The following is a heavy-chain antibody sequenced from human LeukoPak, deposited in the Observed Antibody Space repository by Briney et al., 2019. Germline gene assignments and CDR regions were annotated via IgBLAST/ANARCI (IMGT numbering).Heavy chain of an antibody. CDR1: GFTVSSNY. J-gene: IGHJ4*02. CDR3: ARSLLYYYDSSGPEN. D-gene: IGHD3-22*01. CDR2: VYSGGST. V-gene: IGHV3-66*01. Sequence: GGSLRLSCAASGFTVSSNYMSWVRQAPGKGLEWVSVVYSGGSTYYTDSVRGRFTISRDNSKNTLYLQMNSLRAEDTAVYYCARSLLYYYDSSGPENWGQGSLVTVSS.